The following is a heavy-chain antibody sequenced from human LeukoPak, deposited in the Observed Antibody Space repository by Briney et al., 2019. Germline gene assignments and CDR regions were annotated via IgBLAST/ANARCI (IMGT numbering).Heavy chain of an antibody. V-gene: IGHV1-18*01. D-gene: IGHD3-16*01. J-gene: IGHJ6*02. CDR1: GYTFTSYG. Sequence: ASVKVSCKASGYTFTSYGISWVRQAPGQGLEWMGWISAYNGNTNYAQKLQGRVTMTTDTSTSTAYMELRSLRSDDTAVYYCAREGLGFGGVISYYYYGMDVWGQGTTVTVSS. CDR2: ISAYNGNT. CDR3: AREGLGFGGVISYYYYGMDV.